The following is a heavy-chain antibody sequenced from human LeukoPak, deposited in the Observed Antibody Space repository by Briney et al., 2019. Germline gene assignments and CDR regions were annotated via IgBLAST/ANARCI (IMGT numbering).Heavy chain of an antibody. Sequence: SETLSLTCAVSGGSISSSNWWSWVRQPPGKGLEWIGEINHSGSTNYNPSLKSRVTISVDTSKNQFSLKLSSVTAADTAVYYCARWSSSWYYFDYWGQGTLVTVSS. J-gene: IGHJ4*02. CDR3: ARWSSSWYYFDY. V-gene: IGHV4-4*02. CDR1: GGSISSSNW. D-gene: IGHD6-13*01. CDR2: INHSGST.